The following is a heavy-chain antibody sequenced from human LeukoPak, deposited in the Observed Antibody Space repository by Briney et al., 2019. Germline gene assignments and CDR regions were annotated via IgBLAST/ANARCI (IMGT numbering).Heavy chain of an antibody. D-gene: IGHD3/OR15-3a*01. CDR3: ARDFERPDY. CDR2: MNPINGNT. V-gene: IGHV1-8*01. CDR1: GFTFTNYD. Sequence: GASVKVSCKATGFTFTNYDINWVRQATGQGLEWMGWMNPINGNTGYAQKFQGRVTMTRDTSISTAYMELRSLTSEDTAVYYCARDFERPDYWGQGTLVTVSS. J-gene: IGHJ4*02.